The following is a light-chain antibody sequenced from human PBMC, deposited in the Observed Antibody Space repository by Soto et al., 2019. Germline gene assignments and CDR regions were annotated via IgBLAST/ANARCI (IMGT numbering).Light chain of an antibody. CDR1: QSINNF. J-gene: IGKJ1*01. Sequence: EIEITQSQSALSRSVGDIVTISCRASQSINNFLNWYQKKPGEAPKLLIYVASTLQSGVPSRLIGSGYGTDLTITIRSMQNEDFEIYHCQQTYSPPWTFGQGTKVDIK. CDR2: VAS. V-gene: IGKV1-39*01. CDR3: QQTYSPPWT.